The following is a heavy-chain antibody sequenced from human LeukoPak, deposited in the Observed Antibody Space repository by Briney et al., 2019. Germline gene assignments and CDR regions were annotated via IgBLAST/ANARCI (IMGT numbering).Heavy chain of an antibody. CDR2: IWYDGSNK. Sequence: PGGSLRLFCAASGFTFSSYWMSWVRQAPGKGLEWVAVIWYDGSNKYYADSVKGRFTISRDNSKNTLYLQMNSLRAEDTAVYYCARGATVTTFVSSQRDYYYYHGMDVWGQGTTVTVSS. CDR3: ARGATVTTFVSSQRDYYYYHGMDV. J-gene: IGHJ6*02. CDR1: GFTFSSYW. D-gene: IGHD4-17*01. V-gene: IGHV3-33*08.